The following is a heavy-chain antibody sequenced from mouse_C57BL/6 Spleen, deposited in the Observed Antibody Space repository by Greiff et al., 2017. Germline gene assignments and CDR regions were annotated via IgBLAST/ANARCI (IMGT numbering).Heavy chain of an antibody. Sequence: DVQLQESGPGMVKPSQSLSLTCTVTGYSITSGYDWHWIRHFPGNKLEWMGYISYSGSTNYNPSLKSRISITHDTSKNHFFLKLNSVTTEDTATYYCARAPNYYGSSPYFDYWGQGTTLTVSS. CDR3: ARAPNYYGSSPYFDY. V-gene: IGHV3-1*01. CDR2: ISYSGST. D-gene: IGHD1-1*01. J-gene: IGHJ2*01. CDR1: GYSITSGYD.